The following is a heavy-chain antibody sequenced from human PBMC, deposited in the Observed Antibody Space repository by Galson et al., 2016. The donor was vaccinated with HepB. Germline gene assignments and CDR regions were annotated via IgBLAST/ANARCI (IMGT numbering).Heavy chain of an antibody. CDR1: GYSFNKYW. CDR3: ARPTRIGDRDAFNI. D-gene: IGHD3-16*01. V-gene: IGHV5-51*01. CDR2: IYPRDSDT. Sequence: QSGAEVKKPGESLKISCEASGYSFNKYWIAWVRRMPGKGLEWMGSIYPRDSDTRYSPSFQGQATITADMSISTAYLQWSSLKAPDTAMYYSARPTRIGDRDAFNIWGQGTRVTVSS. J-gene: IGHJ3*02.